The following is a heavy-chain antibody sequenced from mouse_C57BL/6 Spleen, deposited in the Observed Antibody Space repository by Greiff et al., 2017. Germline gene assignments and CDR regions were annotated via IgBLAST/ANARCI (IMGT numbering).Heavy chain of an antibody. CDR1: GYTFTDYE. CDR2: IDPETGGT. Sequence: QVQLKESGAELVRPGASVTLSCKASGYTFTDYEMHWVKQTPVHGLEWIGAIDPETGGTAYNQKFKGKAILTADKSSSTAYMDLRSLTSEDSAVYYCTREDDYGSSDGWDYWGKGTTLTVSS. V-gene: IGHV1-15*01. D-gene: IGHD1-1*01. CDR3: TREDDYGSSDGWDY. J-gene: IGHJ2*01.